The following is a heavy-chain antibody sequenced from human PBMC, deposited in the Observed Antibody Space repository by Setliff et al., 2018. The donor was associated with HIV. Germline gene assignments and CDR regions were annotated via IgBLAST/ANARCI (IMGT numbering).Heavy chain of an antibody. Sequence: PGGSLRLSCAASGFTFSSYGMHWARQAPGKGLEWVALISYDGNIKYYVDSVKGRFTISRDNSKNTLYLQMNSLRAEDTAVYYCARATYSSSWYKGLGAFDIWGQGTMVTVSS. D-gene: IGHD6-13*01. CDR3: ARATYSSSWYKGLGAFDI. V-gene: IGHV3-30*03. CDR2: ISYDGNIK. J-gene: IGHJ3*02. CDR1: GFTFSSYG.